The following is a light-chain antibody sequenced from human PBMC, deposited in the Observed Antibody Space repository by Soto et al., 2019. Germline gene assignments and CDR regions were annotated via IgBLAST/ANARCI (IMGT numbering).Light chain of an antibody. CDR3: QQRSNWPPIP. J-gene: IGKJ5*01. Sequence: IVLTHSPCTLSLSPLYRATLSFMASQSVSNYVAWYQQRPGQAPRLLIYDASNRATGIPARFSGSGSGTDFTLTISSLEPEDFAVYYCQQRSNWPPIPFGQGTRLEIK. CDR1: QSVSNY. V-gene: IGKV3-11*01. CDR2: DAS.